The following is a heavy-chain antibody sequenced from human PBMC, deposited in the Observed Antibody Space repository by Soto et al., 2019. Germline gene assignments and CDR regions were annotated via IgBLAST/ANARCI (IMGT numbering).Heavy chain of an antibody. Sequence: DVQLVESGGGLVQPGGSLRLSCAASGFTFSIYAMNWVRQAPGKGLEWVSIISGSGGTTYYADSVKGRFTISRDNSKKTLYMQMTSLRAENTAVYYCARHGDCSRSSCYFGYYVRRTPVTVAS. V-gene: IGHV3-23*04. J-gene: IGHJ4*01. D-gene: IGHD2-15*01. CDR1: GFTFSIYA. CDR2: ISGSGGTT. CDR3: ARHGDCSRSSCYFGY.